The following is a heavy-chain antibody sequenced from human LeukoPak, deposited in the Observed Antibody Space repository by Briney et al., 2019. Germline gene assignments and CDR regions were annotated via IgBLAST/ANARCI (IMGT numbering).Heavy chain of an antibody. J-gene: IGHJ4*02. CDR3: AKDLTWNTADY. CDR2: INTDGRTT. V-gene: IGHV3-74*01. Sequence: GGSLRLSCAASGFTFSSSWMHWFRQAPGKGLVWVSRINTDGRTTGYADSVRGRFTISRDNAKNTLYLQMNGLRAEDTAVYYCAKDLTWNTADYWAQGTLLTVSS. CDR1: GFTFSSSW. D-gene: IGHD1/OR15-1a*01.